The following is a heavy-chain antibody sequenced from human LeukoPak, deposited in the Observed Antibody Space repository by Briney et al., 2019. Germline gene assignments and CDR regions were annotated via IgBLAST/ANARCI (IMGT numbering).Heavy chain of an antibody. J-gene: IGHJ6*03. CDR3: ARQGYSRRYYYYYYMDV. V-gene: IGHV4-34*01. CDR2: INHSGST. CDR1: GGSISSNY. Sequence: SETLSLTCTVSGGSISSNYWSWIRQPPGKGLEWIGEINHSGSTNYNPSLKSRVTISVDTSKNQFSLKLSSVTAADTAVYYCARQGYSRRYYYYYYMDVWGKGTTVTISS. D-gene: IGHD6-13*01.